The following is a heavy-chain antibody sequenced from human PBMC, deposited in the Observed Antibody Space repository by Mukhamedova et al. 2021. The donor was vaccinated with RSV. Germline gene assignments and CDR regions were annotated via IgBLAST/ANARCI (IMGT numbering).Heavy chain of an antibody. J-gene: IGHJ4*02. D-gene: IGHD3-3*01. CDR2: ISSSSSYI. Sequence: GKGLEWVSSISSSSSYIYYADSAKGRFTISRDNAKNSLYLQMNSLRAEDTAVYYCARDTIFGVVTAYFDYWGQGTLVTVSS. CDR3: ARDTIFGVVTAYFDY. V-gene: IGHV3-21*01.